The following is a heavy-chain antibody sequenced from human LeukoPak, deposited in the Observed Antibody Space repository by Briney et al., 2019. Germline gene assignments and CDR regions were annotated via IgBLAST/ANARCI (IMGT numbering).Heavy chain of an antibody. CDR2: IKSKTDGGTT. D-gene: IGHD3-10*01. V-gene: IGHV3-15*01. CDR3: TTDPYYGSGSYYRGSGY. J-gene: IGHJ4*02. Sequence: PGGSLRLSCAASGFTFSNAWMSWVRQAPGKGLEWVGRIKSKTDGGTTDYAAPVKGRFTISRDDSKNTLYLQMNSLRTEDTAVYYCTTDPYYGSGSYYRGSGYWGQGTLVTVSS. CDR1: GFTFSNAW.